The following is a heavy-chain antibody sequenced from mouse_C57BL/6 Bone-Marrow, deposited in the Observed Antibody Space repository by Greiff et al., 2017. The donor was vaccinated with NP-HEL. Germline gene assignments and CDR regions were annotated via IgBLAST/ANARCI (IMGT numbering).Heavy chain of an antibody. D-gene: IGHD1-1*01. V-gene: IGHV1-64*01. J-gene: IGHJ1*03. CDR1: GYTFTSYW. Sequence: QVQLQQPGAELVKPGASVKLSCKASGYTFTSYWMHWVKQRPGQGLEWIGKIHPNSGSTNYNEKFKSKATLTVDKSSSTAYMQLSSLTSEDSAVYYCARDYYYGSSYGYFDDRGTGTTVTVSS. CDR2: IHPNSGST. CDR3: ARDYYYGSSYGYFDD.